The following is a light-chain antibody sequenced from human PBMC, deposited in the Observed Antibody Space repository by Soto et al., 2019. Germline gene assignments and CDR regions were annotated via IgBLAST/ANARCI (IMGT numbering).Light chain of an antibody. V-gene: IGKV1-9*01. CDR3: QVLNGSPPIT. CDR2: AAY. CDR1: QDISNY. Sequence: DIQLTQSPSFLSASVGDRVSITCRASQDISNYLAWYQHAPGKAPKLLIYAAYTLQSGVPSRFSGSGYGTEFSLTISSLQPEDFATYYCQVLNGSPPITFGQGTRLEFK. J-gene: IGKJ5*01.